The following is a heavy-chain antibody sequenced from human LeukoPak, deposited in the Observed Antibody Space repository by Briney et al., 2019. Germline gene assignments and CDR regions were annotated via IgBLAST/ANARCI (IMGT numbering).Heavy chain of an antibody. CDR3: ARGWYYFDY. V-gene: IGHV4-39*07. D-gene: IGHD2-15*01. Sequence: TSSETLSLTCTVSGGSISSSSYYWGWIRQPPGKGLEWIGSIYYSGSTYYNPSLKSRVTISVDTSKNQFSLKLSSVTAADTAVYYCARGWYYFDYWGQGTLVTVSS. CDR1: GGSISSSSYY. CDR2: IYYSGST. J-gene: IGHJ4*02.